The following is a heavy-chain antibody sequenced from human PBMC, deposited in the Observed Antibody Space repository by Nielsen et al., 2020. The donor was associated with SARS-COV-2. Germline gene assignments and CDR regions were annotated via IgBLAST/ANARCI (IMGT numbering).Heavy chain of an antibody. V-gene: IGHV1-46*01. CDR2: INPSGGST. J-gene: IGHJ6*02. Sequence: WVRQAPGQGLEWMGIINPSGGSTSYAQKFQGRVTMTRDTSTSTVYMELSSPRSEDTAVYYCARVGKQTYDILTGYYIAFPDYYGMDVWGQGTTVTVSS. CDR3: ARVGKQTYDILTGYYIAFPDYYGMDV. D-gene: IGHD3-9*01.